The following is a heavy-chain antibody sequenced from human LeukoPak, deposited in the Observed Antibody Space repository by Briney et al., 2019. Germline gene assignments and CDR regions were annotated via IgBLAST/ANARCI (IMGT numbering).Heavy chain of an antibody. CDR3: ARNLLDSSGWYFIYYFDY. D-gene: IGHD6-19*01. CDR2: MNPNSGNT. J-gene: IGHJ4*02. Sequence: GASVKVSCKASGYTFTSYDINLVRQATGQGLEWMGWMNPNSGNTGYAQKFQGRVTMTRNTSISTAYMELSSLRSEDTAVYYCARNLLDSSGWYFIYYFDYWGQGTLVTVSS. V-gene: IGHV1-8*01. CDR1: GYTFTSYD.